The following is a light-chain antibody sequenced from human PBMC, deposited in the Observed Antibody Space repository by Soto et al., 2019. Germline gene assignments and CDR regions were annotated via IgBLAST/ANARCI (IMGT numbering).Light chain of an antibody. CDR2: DVN. V-gene: IGLV2-18*02. J-gene: IGLJ1*01. CDR3: SSFTSSNTYV. CDR1: SSYLGPYNR. Sequence: QSVLTQPPSVSGAPGQAVAISFTGNSSYLGPYNRVSWYQQPPGTAPKLMIYDVNNRPSGVPDRFSGSKSGNTASLTISGLQADDEADYYCSSFTSSNTYVFGTGTKVTVL.